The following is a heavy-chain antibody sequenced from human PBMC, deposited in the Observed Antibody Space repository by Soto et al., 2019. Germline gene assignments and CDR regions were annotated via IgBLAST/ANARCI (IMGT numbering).Heavy chain of an antibody. J-gene: IGHJ4*02. Sequence: SVKVSCKASGGTFSSYAISWVRQAPGQGLEWMGGIIPIFGTANYAQKFQGRVTITADESTSTAYMELSSLRSEDTAVYYCARQRVGATRIYYFDYWGQGTLVTVSS. CDR1: GGTFSSYA. CDR2: IIPIFGTA. D-gene: IGHD1-26*01. CDR3: ARQRVGATRIYYFDY. V-gene: IGHV1-69*13.